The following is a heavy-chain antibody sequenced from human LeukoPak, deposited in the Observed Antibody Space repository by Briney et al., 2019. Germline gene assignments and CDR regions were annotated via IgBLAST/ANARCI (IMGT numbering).Heavy chain of an antibody. V-gene: IGHV4-39*01. CDR2: IYYSGST. CDR3: ARQGAFNY. Sequence: SETLSLTCTVSGGSISSSSYYWGWIRQPPGKGLEWIGSIYYSGSTYYNPSLKSRVTISVDTSKNQFSLKLSSVTAADTAVHYCARQGAFNYWGQGTLVTVSS. D-gene: IGHD3-16*01. CDR1: GGSISSSSYY. J-gene: IGHJ4*02.